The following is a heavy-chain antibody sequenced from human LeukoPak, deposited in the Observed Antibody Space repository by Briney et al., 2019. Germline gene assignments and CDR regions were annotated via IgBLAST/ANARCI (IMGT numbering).Heavy chain of an antibody. D-gene: IGHD6-19*01. CDR1: GGTFSSYA. J-gene: IGHJ4*02. Sequence: ASVTVSCKASGGTFSSYAISWARQAPGQGREWIGRIIPILGIANYAQKFQGRVTITADKSTSTAYMELSSLRSEDTAVYYCARDPQKQSSGWGYWGQGTLVTVSS. CDR2: IIPILGIA. CDR3: ARDPQKQSSGWGY. V-gene: IGHV1-69*04.